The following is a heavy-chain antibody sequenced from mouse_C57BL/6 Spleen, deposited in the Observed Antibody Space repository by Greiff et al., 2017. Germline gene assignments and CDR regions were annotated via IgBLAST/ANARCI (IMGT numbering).Heavy chain of an antibody. D-gene: IGHD1-1*01. CDR1: GFTFSSYG. CDR3: ARQGDITTVVATRYFDY. J-gene: IGHJ2*01. V-gene: IGHV5-6*01. Sequence: EVQLVESGGDLVKPGGSLKLSCAASGFTFSSYGMSWVRQTPDKRLEWVATISSGGSYTYYPDCVKGRFTISRDNAKNTLYLQMSSLKSEDTAMYYCARQGDITTVVATRYFDYWGQGTTLTVSS. CDR2: ISSGGSYT.